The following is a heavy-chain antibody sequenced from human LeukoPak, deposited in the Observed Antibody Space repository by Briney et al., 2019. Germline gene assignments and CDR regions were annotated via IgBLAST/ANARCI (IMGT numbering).Heavy chain of an antibody. V-gene: IGHV3-23*01. CDR3: AIGYSGYDYFDY. D-gene: IGHD5-12*01. CDR1: GFTFSSYA. CDR2: ISGRGTGT. Sequence: GGSLRLSCVASGFTFSSYAMTWVRQAPGQGLEWVSAISGRGTGTDYADSVKGRFTISRDNSKSTLYLQMNSLRAEDTAVYYCAIGYSGYDYFDYWGQGTLVTVSS. J-gene: IGHJ4*02.